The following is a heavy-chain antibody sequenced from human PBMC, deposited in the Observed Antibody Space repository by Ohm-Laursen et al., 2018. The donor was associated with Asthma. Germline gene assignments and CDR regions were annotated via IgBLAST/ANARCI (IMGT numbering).Heavy chain of an antibody. CDR1: GFSFRSYA. CDR2: IKSKTDGGTT. V-gene: IGHV3-15*01. Sequence: SLRLSCAASGFSFRSYAMHWVRQAPGKGLEWVGRIKSKTDGGTTDYAAPVKGRFTISRDDSKNTLYLQMNSLKTEDTAVYYCTTEEQQLVDYWGQGTLVTVSS. D-gene: IGHD6-13*01. J-gene: IGHJ4*02. CDR3: TTEEQQLVDY.